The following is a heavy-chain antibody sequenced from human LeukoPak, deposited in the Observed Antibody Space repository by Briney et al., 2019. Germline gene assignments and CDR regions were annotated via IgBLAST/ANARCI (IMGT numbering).Heavy chain of an antibody. CDR1: GGTFSSYA. CDR2: IIPILGIA. J-gene: IGHJ4*02. V-gene: IGHV1-69*04. D-gene: IGHD2-21*02. CDR3: ARADFDFRCGGDCYISHYFDY. Sequence: GASVKVSCKASGGTFSSYAISWVRQAPGQGLEWMGRIIPILGIANYAQKFQGRVTITADKSTSTAYMELSSLRSEDTAVYYCARADFDFRCGGDCYISHYFDYWGQGTLVTVSS.